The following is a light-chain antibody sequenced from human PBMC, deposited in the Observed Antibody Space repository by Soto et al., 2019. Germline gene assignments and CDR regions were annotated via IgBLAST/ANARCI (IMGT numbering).Light chain of an antibody. CDR3: QQSYRTPVT. Sequence: DIQMTQSPSSLSASVGDRVTITCRASQSITTYLHWYQQKPGKAPKLLIYGASSLQSGVPSRFSGSGSGTHFTLIISSLQSEDFATYSCQQSYRTPVTFGGGTKVEIK. CDR1: QSITTY. J-gene: IGKJ4*01. CDR2: GAS. V-gene: IGKV1-39*01.